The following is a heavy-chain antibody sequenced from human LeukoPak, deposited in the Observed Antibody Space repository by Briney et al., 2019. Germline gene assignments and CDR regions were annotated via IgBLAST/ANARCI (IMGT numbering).Heavy chain of an antibody. Sequence: PSETLSLTCAVYGGSFSGYYWSWIRQPPGKGLEWIGEINHSGSTNYNPSLKSRVTISVDTSKNQFSLKLSSVTAADTAVYYCARGVSGWYSCYFDYWGQGTLVTVSS. CDR2: INHSGST. V-gene: IGHV4-34*01. J-gene: IGHJ4*02. D-gene: IGHD6-19*01. CDR3: ARGVSGWYSCYFDY. CDR1: GGSFSGYY.